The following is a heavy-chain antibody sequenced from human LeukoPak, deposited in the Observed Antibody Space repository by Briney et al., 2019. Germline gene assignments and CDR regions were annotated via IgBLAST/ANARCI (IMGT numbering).Heavy chain of an antibody. CDR3: ARVYDILTGYYYYFDY. J-gene: IGHJ4*02. CDR2: IIPIFGTA. CDR1: GGTFSSYA. V-gene: IGHV1-69*06. D-gene: IGHD3-9*01. Sequence: SVKVSCKASGGTFSSYAISWVRQAPGQGLEWMGGIIPIFGTANYAQKFQGRVTITADKSTSTAYMELSSLRSEDTAVYYCARVYDILTGYYYYFDYWGQGTLVTVSS.